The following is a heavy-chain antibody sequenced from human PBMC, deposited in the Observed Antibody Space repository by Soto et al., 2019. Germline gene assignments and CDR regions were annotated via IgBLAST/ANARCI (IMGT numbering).Heavy chain of an antibody. CDR2: ISSSGSTI. J-gene: IGHJ6*02. V-gene: IGHV3-48*03. Sequence: GGSLRLSCAASGFTFSSYEMNWVRQAPGKGLEWVSYISSSGSTIYYASYGKGRFTISRDNAKDSVYLQMTRLRAEDRAVYYCARDPGYYGSASYYCPKGQGMDVGGQGTAVTVSS. CDR3: ARDPGYYGSASYYCPKGQGMDV. CDR1: GFTFSSYE. D-gene: IGHD3-10*01.